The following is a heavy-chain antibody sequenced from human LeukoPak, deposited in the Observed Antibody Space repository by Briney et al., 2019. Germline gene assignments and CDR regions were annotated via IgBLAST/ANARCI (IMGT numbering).Heavy chain of an antibody. CDR3: AREVYAFDY. Sequence: GGSLRLSCAASGFTFDDYAMHWVRQAPGKGLEWVSLISWDGGSTYYADSVKGRFTISRDNSKNSLYLQMNSLRAEDTAVYYCAREVYAFDYWGQGTLVTVSS. V-gene: IGHV3-43D*03. CDR1: GFTFDDYA. CDR2: ISWDGGST. D-gene: IGHD6-6*01. J-gene: IGHJ4*02.